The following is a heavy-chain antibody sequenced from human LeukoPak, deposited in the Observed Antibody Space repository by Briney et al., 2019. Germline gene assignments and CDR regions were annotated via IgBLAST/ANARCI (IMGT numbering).Heavy chain of an antibody. Sequence: ASVKVSCKASGFTFTNSAVQWVRQARGQRLEWIGWIVVGSGNTNYAQEFQERVTITRDMSTSTAYMELSSLKSEDTAVYYCAAGPQKISYWGQGTLVTVSS. CDR1: GFTFTNSA. J-gene: IGHJ4*02. V-gene: IGHV1-58*01. CDR3: AAGPQKISY. CDR2: IVVGSGNT.